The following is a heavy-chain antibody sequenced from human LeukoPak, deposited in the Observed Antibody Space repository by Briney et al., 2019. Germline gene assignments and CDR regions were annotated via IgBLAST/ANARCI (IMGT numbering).Heavy chain of an antibody. CDR1: GYTFSSYG. CDR2: ISTYNGNT. V-gene: IGHV1-18*01. CDR3: ARKLNGYSGSYPQ. Sequence: ASVKVSCKASGYTFSSYGISWVRQAPGQGLEWMGWISTYNGNTNYAQKLQGRVTMTTDTSTSTAYMELSSLRSEDTAVYYCARKLNGYSGSYPQWGQGTLVTVSS. D-gene: IGHD1-26*01. J-gene: IGHJ4*02.